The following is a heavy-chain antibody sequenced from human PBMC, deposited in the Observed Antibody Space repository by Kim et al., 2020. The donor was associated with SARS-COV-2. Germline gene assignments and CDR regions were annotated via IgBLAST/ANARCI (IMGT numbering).Heavy chain of an antibody. D-gene: IGHD3-3*02. CDR2: ITCKANSYAT. Sequence: GGSLRLSCAASGFTFSGSAIHWVRQASGKGLEWVARITCKANSYATTDAASVKVRITIARDDAKTTPYLQMLSLKTEDMAEYYCHPFPWLPLAFLYNFD. CDR3: HPFPWLPLAFLYNFD. J-gene: IGHJ3*02. CDR1: GFTFSGSA. V-gene: IGHV3-73*01.